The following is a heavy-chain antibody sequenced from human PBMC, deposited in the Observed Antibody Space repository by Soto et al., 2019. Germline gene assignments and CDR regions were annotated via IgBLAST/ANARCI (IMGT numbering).Heavy chain of an antibody. V-gene: IGHV3-30*18. J-gene: IGHJ4*02. D-gene: IGHD1-20*01. CDR2: ISYDGSNK. Sequence: PGGSLRLSCAASGFTFSSYGMHWVRQAPGKGLEWVAVISYDGSNKYYADSVKGRFTISRDNSKNTLYLQMNSLRAEDTAVYYCAKDAKYNWNPYFDYWGQGTLVTVS. CDR1: GFTFSSYG. CDR3: AKDAKYNWNPYFDY.